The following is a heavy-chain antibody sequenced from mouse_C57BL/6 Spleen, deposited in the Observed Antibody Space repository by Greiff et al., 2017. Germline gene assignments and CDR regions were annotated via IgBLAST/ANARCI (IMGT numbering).Heavy chain of an antibody. CDR3: ARWDGFFDV. J-gene: IGHJ1*03. Sequence: QVQLQQPGAELVRPGSSVKLSCKASGYTFTSYRMDWVKQRPGQGLDWIGNIYPSDSETHYNQKFKDKATLTVDKSSSTAYMQLSSLTSEDSAVYYCARWDGFFDVWGTGTTVTVSS. CDR1: GYTFTSYR. CDR2: IYPSDSET. V-gene: IGHV1-61*01. D-gene: IGHD2-3*01.